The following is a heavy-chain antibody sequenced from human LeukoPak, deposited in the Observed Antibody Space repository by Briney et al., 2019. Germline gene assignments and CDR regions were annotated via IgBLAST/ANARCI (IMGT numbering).Heavy chain of an antibody. CDR2: INPSGGST. Sequence: ASVKVSCKTSGYTFTSYYVHWVRQAPGQGLEWMGIINPSGGSTSYAQKFQGRVTMTRDTSTSTVYMYLSSLRSEDTAVYYCARDSLYGVVDYWGQGTLVTVSS. D-gene: IGHD4-17*01. V-gene: IGHV1-46*01. CDR3: ARDSLYGVVDY. CDR1: GYTFTSYY. J-gene: IGHJ4*02.